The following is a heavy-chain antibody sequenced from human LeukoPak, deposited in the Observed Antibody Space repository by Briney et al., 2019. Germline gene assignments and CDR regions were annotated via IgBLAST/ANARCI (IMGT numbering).Heavy chain of an antibody. CDR3: ARVISSAWRQNDL. D-gene: IGHD3-22*01. J-gene: IGHJ5*02. V-gene: IGHV4-4*02. CDR1: GGSISSYEW. Sequence: SGTLSLTCAVSGGSISSYEWWSWVRQPPGKGLEWIGEIHLRGITNYNPSLKSRVTMSIDKSKNQFSLTLSSVTAADTAVYYCARVISSAWRQNDLWGQGTLVTVSS. CDR2: IHLRGIT.